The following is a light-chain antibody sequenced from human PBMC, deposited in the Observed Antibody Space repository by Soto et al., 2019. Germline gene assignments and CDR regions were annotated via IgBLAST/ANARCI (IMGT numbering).Light chain of an antibody. CDR2: AVS. V-gene: IGKV3-20*01. Sequence: DIVLTHSPGTLSLSQGQRSTLCYRASQSVSSSSVAWYRQRPGQAPRLLIYAVSSRAIDTPDRFSGSGSGTDFTLTISRLEPEDVAVYYCQHFGDSVWTFGQGTKVDIK. J-gene: IGKJ1*01. CDR3: QHFGDSVWT. CDR1: QSVSSSS.